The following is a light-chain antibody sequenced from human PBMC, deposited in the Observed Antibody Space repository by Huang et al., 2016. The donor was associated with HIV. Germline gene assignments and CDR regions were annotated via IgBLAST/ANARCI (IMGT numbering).Light chain of an antibody. V-gene: IGKV3-11*01. Sequence: IVLTQSPASLSLSIGERATLSCRASQSVSHYLAWYQHNPGQPPRLLIYGASRRATDIPTRFNGTGSGTDFTLTISSMETEDSAIYYCQESDTWPRLTLGGGTKVEIK. J-gene: IGKJ4*01. CDR2: GAS. CDR1: QSVSHY. CDR3: QESDTWPRLT.